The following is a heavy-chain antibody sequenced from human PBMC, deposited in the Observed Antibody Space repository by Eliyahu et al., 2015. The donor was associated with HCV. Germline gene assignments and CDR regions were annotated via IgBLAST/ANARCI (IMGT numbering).Heavy chain of an antibody. D-gene: IGHD3-10*01. CDR3: ARNFGSGTYPVDY. Sequence: QVTLRESGPALVKPTQTLTLTCTFSGFSLSSSGMCVSWIRQPPGKALEWLARIDWDDDTYYNTSLRARLTISKDTSKNQVVLTMTNMDPVDTGTYYCARNFGSGTYPVDYWGQGTLVTVSS. J-gene: IGHJ4*02. CDR2: IDWDDDT. CDR1: GFSLSSSGMC. V-gene: IGHV2-70*13.